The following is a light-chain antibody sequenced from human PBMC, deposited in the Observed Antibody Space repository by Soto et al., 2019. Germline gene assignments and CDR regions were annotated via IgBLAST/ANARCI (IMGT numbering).Light chain of an antibody. J-gene: IGKJ1*01. CDR1: QSLLHSNGFNY. CDR2: LGS. V-gene: IGKV2-28*01. CDR3: MQGLKTPPT. Sequence: DIVMTQSPLSLPVTPGEPASISCRSSQSLLHSNGFNYLNWYLQKPGQSSQLLIYLGSNRASGVPDRFSGSGSGTDFTLKISRVEAEDVEVYYCMQGLKTPPTFGQGTKVEIK.